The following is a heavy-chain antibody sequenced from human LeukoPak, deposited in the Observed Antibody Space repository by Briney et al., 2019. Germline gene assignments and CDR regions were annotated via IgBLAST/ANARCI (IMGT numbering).Heavy chain of an antibody. V-gene: IGHV1-2*02. Sequence: ASVKVSCKASEYTFTGYYIHWVRQSPGQGLEWMGWINANSGGTNYAQNFQGRVTMTRDTSISTAYMELSRLRADDTAVYYCARAFTSSWYGPGDCWGQGTLVTVSS. CDR3: ARAFTSSWYGPGDC. CDR1: EYTFTGYY. J-gene: IGHJ4*02. D-gene: IGHD6-13*01. CDR2: INANSGGT.